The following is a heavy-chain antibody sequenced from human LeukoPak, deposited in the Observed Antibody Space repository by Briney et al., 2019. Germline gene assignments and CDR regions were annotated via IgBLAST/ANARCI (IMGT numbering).Heavy chain of an antibody. Sequence: PGGSLRLSCAASGFTFSNYAINWVRQAPGKGLEWVSVISDNGGSSYYAGSVKGRFTISRDNSKNTLYLQMNSLRAEDTAVYYCAKDDHISPWLQWHWGQGTMVTVSS. CDR2: ISDNGGSS. V-gene: IGHV3-23*01. J-gene: IGHJ3*01. D-gene: IGHD5-24*01. CDR3: AKDDHISPWLQWH. CDR1: GFTFSNYA.